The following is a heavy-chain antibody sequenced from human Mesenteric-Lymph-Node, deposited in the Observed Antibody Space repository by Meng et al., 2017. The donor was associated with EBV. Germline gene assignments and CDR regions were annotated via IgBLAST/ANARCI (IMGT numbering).Heavy chain of an antibody. CDR3: VYGPIFGV. J-gene: IGHJ4*02. V-gene: IGHV2-5*02. CDR1: GCALSTSGGG. D-gene: IGHD3-3*01. CDR2: IYWDDDK. Sequence: QTTLKESRPPLVLPNTTPTLPCTFSGCALSTSGGGVGWVRQPPGKALEWLGFIYWDDDKRYSPALKSRLTITKDTTKKQVVLSVTNMDAVDTATYYCVYGPIFGVWGQGTLVTVSS.